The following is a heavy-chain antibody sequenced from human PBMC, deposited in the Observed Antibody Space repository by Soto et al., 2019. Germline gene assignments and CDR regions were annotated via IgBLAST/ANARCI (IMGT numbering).Heavy chain of an antibody. J-gene: IGHJ6*02. V-gene: IGHV3-15*01. D-gene: IGHD2-15*01. CDR3: TTGVAETGYYYGMDV. CDR1: GFTFSNAW. Sequence: PGGSLRLSCAASGFTFSNAWMSWVRQAPGKGLEWVGRIKSKTDGGTTDYAAPVKGRFTISRDDSKNTLYLQMNSLKTDDTAVYYCTTGVAETGYYYGMDVWGQGTTVTVSS. CDR2: IKSKTDGGTT.